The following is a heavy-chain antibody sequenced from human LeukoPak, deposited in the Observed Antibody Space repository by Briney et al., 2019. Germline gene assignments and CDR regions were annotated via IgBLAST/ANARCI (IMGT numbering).Heavy chain of an antibody. V-gene: IGHV3-23*01. CDR2: ISGSGGST. Sequence: GGSLRLSCAASGFTFSSYAMSWVRQAPGKGLEWVSAISGSGGSTYYADSVKGRFTISRDNSKNTLYLQMNSLRAEDTAVYYCAKGTSGWYGYSGDYFDYWGQGTLVTVSS. CDR1: GFTFSSYA. D-gene: IGHD6-19*01. J-gene: IGHJ4*02. CDR3: AKGTSGWYGYSGDYFDY.